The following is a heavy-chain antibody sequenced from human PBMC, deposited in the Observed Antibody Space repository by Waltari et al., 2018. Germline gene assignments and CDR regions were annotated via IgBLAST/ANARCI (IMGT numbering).Heavy chain of an antibody. CDR1: GYTLTELS. Sequence: QVQLVQSGAEVKKPGASVKVSCKVSGYTLTELSMHWVRQAPGKGLEWMGGIIPIFGTANYAQKFHGSFTITTDESTSTAYMELSSLRSEDTAVYYCARNAGWGTTVVTPAGYDYWGQGTLVTVSS. D-gene: IGHD4-17*01. CDR2: IIPIFGTA. J-gene: IGHJ4*02. V-gene: IGHV1-69*05. CDR3: ARNAGWGTTVVTPAGYDY.